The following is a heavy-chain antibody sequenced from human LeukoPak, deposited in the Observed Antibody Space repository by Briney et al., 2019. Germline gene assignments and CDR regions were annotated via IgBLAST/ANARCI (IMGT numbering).Heavy chain of an antibody. Sequence: PSETLSLTCTVSGGSISSYYWSWIRQPPGKGLEWIGYIYYSGSTNYNPSLKSRVTISVDTSKNQFSLNLTSVTAADTAVYYCARVGSGNSYYFPYWGQGTLVTVSS. J-gene: IGHJ4*02. CDR2: IYYSGST. D-gene: IGHD4-23*01. CDR1: GGSISSYY. V-gene: IGHV4-59*01. CDR3: ARVGSGNSYYFPY.